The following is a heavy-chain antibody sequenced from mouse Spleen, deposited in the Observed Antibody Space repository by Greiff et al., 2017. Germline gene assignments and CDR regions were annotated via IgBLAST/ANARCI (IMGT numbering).Heavy chain of an antibody. CDR3: ALDSSGS. CDR1: GYTFTSYW. D-gene: IGHD3-2*01. CDR2: IYPGDGDT. V-gene: IGHV1-87*01. J-gene: IGHJ2*01. Sequence: VKLVESGAELARPGASVKLSCKASGYTFTSYWMQWVKQRPGQGLEWIGAIYPGDGDTRYTQKFKGKATLTADKSSSTAYMQLSSLASEDSAVYYCALDSSGSWGQGTTLTVSS.